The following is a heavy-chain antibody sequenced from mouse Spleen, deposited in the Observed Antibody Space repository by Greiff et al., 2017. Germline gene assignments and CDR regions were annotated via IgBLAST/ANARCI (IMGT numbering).Heavy chain of an antibody. D-gene: IGHD4-1*01. V-gene: IGHV5-16*01. CDR1: GFTFSDYY. Sequence: EVKLVESEGGLVQPGSSMKLSCTASGFTFSDYYMAWVRQVPEKGLEWVANINYDGSSTYYLDSLKSRFIISRDNAKNILYLQMSSLKSEDTATYYCARELGPAFDYWGQGTTLTVSS. CDR3: ARELGPAFDY. J-gene: IGHJ2*01. CDR2: INYDGSST.